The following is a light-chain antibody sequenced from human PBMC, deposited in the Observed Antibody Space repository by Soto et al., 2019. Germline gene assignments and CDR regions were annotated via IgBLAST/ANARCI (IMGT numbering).Light chain of an antibody. CDR2: DTS. CDR1: QSVNNY. CDR3: QQRTNWRAT. Sequence: EIVLTQSPATLSLSPGERGTLSCRASQSVNNYLAWYQQKPGQPPRLLIYDTSNRATGVPARFSGSGSGTDFTLPTRSLEPEPFAVYYCQQRTNWRATFVQETKVESK. J-gene: IGKJ1*01. V-gene: IGKV3-11*01.